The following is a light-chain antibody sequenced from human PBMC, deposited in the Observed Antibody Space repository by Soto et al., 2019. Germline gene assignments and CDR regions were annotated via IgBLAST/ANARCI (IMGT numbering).Light chain of an antibody. Sequence: EIGMTQSPATLSVSPGERATLSCRASQSVSSSLAWYQQKPGQAPRLLIYGASTRATGIPDRFSGSGSGTNFTLTISRLEPEDFAAYYCYQYGTSPHTFGQGTLLEIK. V-gene: IGKV3-20*01. J-gene: IGKJ5*01. CDR3: YQYGTSPHT. CDR2: GAS. CDR1: QSVSSS.